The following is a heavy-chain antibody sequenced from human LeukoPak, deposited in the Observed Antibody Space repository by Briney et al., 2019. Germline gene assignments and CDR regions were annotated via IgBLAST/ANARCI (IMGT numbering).Heavy chain of an antibody. CDR1: GFTFSSYW. J-gene: IGHJ1*01. D-gene: IGHD3-22*01. CDR3: ARAPSEIGGYYPEYFRH. V-gene: IGHV3-74*01. Sequence: PGGSLRLSCVASGFTFSSYWMAWVRQAPGKGLVWVSRIKSDGSTNYADSVKGRFTISRDNAKNTVSLQMNSLRPEDTGVYYCARAPSEIGGYYPEYFRHWGQGTLVTVSS. CDR2: IKSDGST.